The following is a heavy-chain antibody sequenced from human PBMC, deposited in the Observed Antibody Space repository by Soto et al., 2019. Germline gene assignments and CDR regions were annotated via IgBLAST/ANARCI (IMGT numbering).Heavy chain of an antibody. D-gene: IGHD4-17*01. V-gene: IGHV3-23*01. CDR1: GFTFSSYA. Sequence: GGSLRLSCAASGFTFSSYAMSWVRQAPGKGLEWVSAISGSGGSTYYADSVKGRFTISRDNSKNTLYLQMNSLRAEDTAVYYSAKPNDRDYAPSFDYWAKGPQATVPS. CDR2: ISGSGGST. J-gene: IGHJ4*02. CDR3: AKPNDRDYAPSFDY.